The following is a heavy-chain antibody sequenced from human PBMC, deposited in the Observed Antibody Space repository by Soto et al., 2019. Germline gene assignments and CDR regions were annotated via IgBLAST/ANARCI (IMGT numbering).Heavy chain of an antibody. D-gene: IGHD3-9*01. V-gene: IGHV4-39*01. CDR2: IYYSGST. CDR3: GRYLEWRYFDWLPTDDAFDI. J-gene: IGHJ3*02. Sequence: QLQLQESGPGLVKPSETLSLTCTVSGGSISSSSYYWGWIRQPPGKGLEWIGSIYYSGSTYYNPSLKSRVTISVDTSKNQFSLKLSSVTAADPAVYYCGRYLEWRYFDWLPTDDAFDIWGQGTMVTVSS. CDR1: GGSISSSSYY.